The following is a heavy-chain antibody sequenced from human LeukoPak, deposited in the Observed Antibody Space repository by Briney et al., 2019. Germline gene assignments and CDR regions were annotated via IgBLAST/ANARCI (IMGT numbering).Heavy chain of an antibody. CDR3: ARTAHTVAGFVY. CDR1: GFTFSSYS. J-gene: IGHJ4*02. Sequence: TGGSLRLSCAASGFTFSSYSMNWVRQAPGKGLEWVSSISSSSSYIYYADSVKGRFTISRDNAKNSLYLQMNSLRAEDTAVYFCARTAHTVAGFVYWGQGTLVTVSS. V-gene: IGHV3-21*01. D-gene: IGHD6-19*01. CDR2: ISSSSSYI.